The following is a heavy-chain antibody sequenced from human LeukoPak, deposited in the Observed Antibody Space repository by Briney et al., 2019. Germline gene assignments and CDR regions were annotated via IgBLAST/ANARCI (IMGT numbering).Heavy chain of an antibody. CDR3: AKDGQGYSST. V-gene: IGHV3-23*01. Sequence: PGGSLRLSCATSGFTFSSYGMSWLRQAPGKGLEWVSAFSGSGDSTYYAESVKGRFTISRDSSKKTLYLQVNSLRAEDTAVYYCAKDGQGYSSTWGQGAMLTLSS. CDR2: FSGSGDST. J-gene: IGHJ5*02. D-gene: IGHD6-19*01. CDR1: GFTFSSYG.